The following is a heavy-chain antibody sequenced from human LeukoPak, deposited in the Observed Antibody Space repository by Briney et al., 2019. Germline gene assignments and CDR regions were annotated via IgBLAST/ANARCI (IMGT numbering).Heavy chain of an antibody. D-gene: IGHD2-15*01. CDR1: GFTLSSYS. CDR3: ARGGGWPFDY. V-gene: IGHV3-21*01. Sequence: PGGSLRLSCAASGFTLSSYSMNWVRRAPGKGLEWVSSISSSSSYIYYADSVKGRFTISRDNAKNSLYLQMNSLRAEDTAVYYCARGGGWPFDYWGQGTLVTVSS. J-gene: IGHJ4*02. CDR2: ISSSSSYI.